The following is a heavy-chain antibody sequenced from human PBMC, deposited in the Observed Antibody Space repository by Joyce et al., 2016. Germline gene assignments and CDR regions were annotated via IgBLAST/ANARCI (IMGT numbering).Heavy chain of an antibody. Sequence: QVQLQESGPGLVKPSGTLSLTCAVSGASISRSNWWSWVRQPPGKGLEWIGEIHHSGRTSYNPSLESRVTISVDKSKNQFSLRLTSVTAADTAFYYCARDRGVATSEEFDYWGQGTLVTVSS. CDR2: IHHSGRT. J-gene: IGHJ4*02. CDR1: GASISRSNW. CDR3: ARDRGVATSEEFDY. V-gene: IGHV4-4*02. D-gene: IGHD1-26*01.